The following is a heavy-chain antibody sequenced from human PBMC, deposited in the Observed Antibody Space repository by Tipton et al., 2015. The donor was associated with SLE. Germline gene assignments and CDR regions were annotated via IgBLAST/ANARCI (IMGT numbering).Heavy chain of an antibody. D-gene: IGHD6-13*01. J-gene: IGHJ4*02. V-gene: IGHV4-59*11. CDR3: ARGEGSSSWYKKLDY. CDR1: GGSISSHY. CDR2: IYYSGST. Sequence: TLSLTCTVSGGSISSHYWSWIRQPPGKGLEWIGYIYYSGSTYYNPSLKSRVTISVDTSKNQFSLKLSSVTAADTAVYYCARGEGSSSWYKKLDYWGQGTLVTVSS.